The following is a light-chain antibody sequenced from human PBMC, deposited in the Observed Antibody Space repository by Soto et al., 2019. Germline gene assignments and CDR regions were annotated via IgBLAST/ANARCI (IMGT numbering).Light chain of an antibody. J-gene: IGKJ2*01. Sequence: DIQMTQSPSTLSASVGDRVTITCRASQTINSWLAWYQHKPGKAPKLLIYKASSLESGVPSRFSGSGSGTEFTLTISSLQPDDFATYYCQQYNSYSYTFGQGTKVDIK. V-gene: IGKV1-5*03. CDR1: QTINSW. CDR3: QQYNSYSYT. CDR2: KAS.